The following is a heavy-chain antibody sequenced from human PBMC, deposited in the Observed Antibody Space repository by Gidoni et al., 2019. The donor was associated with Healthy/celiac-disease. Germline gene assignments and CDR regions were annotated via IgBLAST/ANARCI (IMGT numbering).Heavy chain of an antibody. V-gene: IGHV1-69*01. CDR1: GCTFSSYA. J-gene: IGHJ4*02. D-gene: IGHD3-22*01. CDR3: ARDAYDSSGYYMY. Sequence: QVQLVQSGAEVKKPGSSVQVTCKASGCTFSSYAISWVRQAPGQGLEWRGGISPIFGTANYAQKFQGRVTITADESTSTAYMELSSLRSEDTAVYYCARDAYDSSGYYMYWGQGTLVTVSS. CDR2: ISPIFGTA.